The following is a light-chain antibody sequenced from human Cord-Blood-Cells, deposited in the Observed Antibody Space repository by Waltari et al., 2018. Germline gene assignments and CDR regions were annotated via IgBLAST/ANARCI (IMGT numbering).Light chain of an antibody. CDR3: QQYNNWPPWT. J-gene: IGKJ1*01. V-gene: IGKV3-15*01. CDR2: GAS. Sequence: EIVMTQSPATLSVSPGERATLSCRASQSVSSNLAWYQQKPGQAPRLLIHGASTRATGIPARVSGSGYGTEFTLTISSLQSEDFAVYYCQQYNNWPPWTFGQGTKVEIK. CDR1: QSVSSN.